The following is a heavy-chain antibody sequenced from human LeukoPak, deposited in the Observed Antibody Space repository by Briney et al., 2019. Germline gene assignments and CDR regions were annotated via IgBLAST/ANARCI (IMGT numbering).Heavy chain of an antibody. Sequence: GGSLRLSCAASGFTFSSYGMHWVRQAPGKGLEWVAVISYDGSNKYYADSVKGRFTISRDNSKNTLYLQMNSLRAENTAVFYCARALYSGRWYGMDVWGQGTTVTVSS. J-gene: IGHJ6*02. CDR1: GFTFSSYG. D-gene: IGHD6-13*01. CDR2: ISYDGSNK. CDR3: ARALYSGRWYGMDV. V-gene: IGHV3-30*03.